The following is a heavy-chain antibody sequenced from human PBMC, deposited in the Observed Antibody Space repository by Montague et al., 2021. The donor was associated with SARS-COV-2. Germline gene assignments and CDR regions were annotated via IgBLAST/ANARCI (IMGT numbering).Heavy chain of an antibody. Sequence: SRSLSLSASGFTVSSNYMSWVRQAPGKGLEWVSDIYSGGSTYYADSVKGRFTISRDNSKNTVYLQMNSLRAEDTAVYYCARDTPKQLNYYYGMDVWGQGTTVTVS. CDR1: GFTVSSNY. CDR3: ARDTPKQLNYYYGMDV. J-gene: IGHJ6*02. CDR2: IYSGGST. D-gene: IGHD6-13*01. V-gene: IGHV3-66*01.